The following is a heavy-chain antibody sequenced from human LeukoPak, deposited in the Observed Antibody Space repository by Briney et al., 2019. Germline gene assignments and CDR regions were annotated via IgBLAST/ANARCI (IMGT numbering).Heavy chain of an antibody. CDR1: GGSISSYY. V-gene: IGHV4-59*01. CDR2: IYYSGST. Sequence: PSETLSLTCTVSGGSISSYYWSWIRQPPGKGLEWIGYIYYSGSTNYNPSLKSRVTISVDTSKNQFSLKLSSVTAADTAMYYCARDRRDYYVSSGYFDYWGQGTLVTVSS. D-gene: IGHD3-22*01. CDR3: ARDRRDYYVSSGYFDY. J-gene: IGHJ4*02.